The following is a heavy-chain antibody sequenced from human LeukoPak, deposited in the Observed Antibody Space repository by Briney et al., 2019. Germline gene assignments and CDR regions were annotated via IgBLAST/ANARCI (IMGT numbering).Heavy chain of an antibody. J-gene: IGHJ6*02. V-gene: IGHV3-9*01. D-gene: IGHD3-10*01. CDR2: ISWNSGSI. CDR1: GFTFDDYA. CDR3: AKDTGLWFGELLSGYYYYGMDV. Sequence: GGSLRLSCAASGFTFDDYAMHWVRQAPGKGLEWVSGISWNSGSIGYADTVKGRFTIFRDNAKNSLYLQMNSLRAEDTALYYCAKDTGLWFGELLSGYYYYGMDVWGQGTTVTVSS.